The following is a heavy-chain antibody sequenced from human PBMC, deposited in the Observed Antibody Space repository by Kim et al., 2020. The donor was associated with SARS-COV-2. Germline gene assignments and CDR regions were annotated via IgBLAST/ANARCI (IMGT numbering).Heavy chain of an antibody. J-gene: IGHJ4*02. Sequence: GRSLRLSCVASGFTFSRYAIHWVRQAPGKGLEWVALISHDGRNEYYADSVKGRFTISRDTSRNTVYLQMNSLRLEDTAVYYCAKDHKIEISYGSLHYWGQGTLVTVSS. CDR2: ISHDGRNE. CDR1: GFTFSRYA. CDR3: AKDHKIEISYGSLHY. V-gene: IGHV3-30*18. D-gene: IGHD3-16*01.